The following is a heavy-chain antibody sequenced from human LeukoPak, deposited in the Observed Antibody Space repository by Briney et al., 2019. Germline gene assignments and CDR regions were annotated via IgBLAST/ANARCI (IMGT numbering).Heavy chain of an antibody. CDR3: ARGGAFRDIVDDDFDF. J-gene: IGHJ4*02. CDR1: GVSISRYY. Sequence: PSETLSLTCTVSGVSISRYYWSWIRQSPGKGLEWIGYMYYSGSASYNPSLESRVTISVDTSKNHLSLRLTSVTAADTAVYYCARGGAFRDIVDDDFDFWGQGTLVTVSS. V-gene: IGHV4-59*08. D-gene: IGHD3-16*02. CDR2: MYYSGSA.